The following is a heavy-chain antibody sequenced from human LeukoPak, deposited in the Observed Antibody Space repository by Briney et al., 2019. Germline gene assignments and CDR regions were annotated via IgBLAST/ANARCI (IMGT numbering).Heavy chain of an antibody. CDR1: GFTFSSYW. D-gene: IGHD3-3*01. V-gene: IGHV3-74*01. CDR2: INSDGSST. J-gene: IGHJ4*02. CDR3: ARGRYDFWSGYEGPPDY. Sequence: PGGSLRLSCAASGFTFSSYWMHWVRQAPGKGLVWVSRINSDGSSTSYADSVKGRFTISRDNAKNTLYLQMNSLRAEDTVVYYCARGRYDFWSGYEGPPDYWGQGTLVTASS.